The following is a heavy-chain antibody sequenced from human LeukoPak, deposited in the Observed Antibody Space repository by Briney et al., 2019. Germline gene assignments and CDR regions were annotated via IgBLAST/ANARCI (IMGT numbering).Heavy chain of an antibody. CDR3: ARDLTYYYGSGNHFDY. D-gene: IGHD3-10*01. J-gene: IGHJ4*02. CDR1: GYTFTSYY. V-gene: IGHV1-46*01. CDR2: INPSGGST. Sequence: GASVKVSCKASGYTFTSYYMHWVRQAPGQGLEWMGIINPSGGSTSYAQKFQGRVTMARDTSTSTVYMELSSLRSDDTAVYYCARDLTYYYGSGNHFDYWGQGTLVTVSS.